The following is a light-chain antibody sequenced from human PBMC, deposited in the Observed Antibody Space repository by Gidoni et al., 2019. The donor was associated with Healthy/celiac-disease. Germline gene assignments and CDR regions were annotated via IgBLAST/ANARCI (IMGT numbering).Light chain of an antibody. J-gene: IGKJ1*01. CDR3: QQSYSTPR. CDR2: AAS. CDR1: QTISSY. V-gene: IGKV1-39*01. Sequence: DIQMTQSPSSLSASVGDRVTITRQASQTISSYLNWYQQKPGKAPKLLIYAASNLQSGVPTRFSGSGSGTDLTLTIGSLQPEDFAAYYCQQSYSTPRFGQGTKVEIK.